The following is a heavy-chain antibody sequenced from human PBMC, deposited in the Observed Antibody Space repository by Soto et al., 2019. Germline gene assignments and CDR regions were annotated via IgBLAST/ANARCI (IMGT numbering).Heavy chain of an antibody. CDR3: ARSGIFRGRDWFDP. V-gene: IGHV4-59*01. D-gene: IGHD6-13*01. Sequence: ASETLSLTCTVSGGSISSYYWILIRQPPGKGLEWIGYIYYSGSTNYNPSLKSRVTISVDTSKNQFSLKLSSVTAADTAVYYCARSGIFRGRDWFDPWGQGTLVTVSS. J-gene: IGHJ5*02. CDR1: GGSISSYY. CDR2: IYYSGST.